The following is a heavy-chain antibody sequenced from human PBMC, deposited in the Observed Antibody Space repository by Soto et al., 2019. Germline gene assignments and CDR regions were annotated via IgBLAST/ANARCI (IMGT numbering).Heavy chain of an antibody. D-gene: IGHD3-10*01. CDR2: IYSSGST. CDR3: SRRYGGGFDY. V-gene: IGHV4-59*08. Sequence: QVQLLESGPGLVKPSETLSLTCTVSGGSISSYYWSWLRQPPGKGLEWIGYIYSSGSTNYNPSLKSRVTISVDTSKNQFSLKLSSVTAADTAVYYCSRRYGGGFDYWGQGTLVTVSS. J-gene: IGHJ4*02. CDR1: GGSISSYY.